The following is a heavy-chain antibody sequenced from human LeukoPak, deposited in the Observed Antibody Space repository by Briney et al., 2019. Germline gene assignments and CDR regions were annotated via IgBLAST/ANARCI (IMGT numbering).Heavy chain of an antibody. D-gene: IGHD3-22*01. CDR2: IYYSGST. V-gene: IGHV4-39*07. J-gene: IGHJ4*02. CDR3: ARFALLSGYPDY. Sequence: SETLSLTCPVSGGSISSGSYYWGWIRQPPGKGLEWIGNIYYSGSTYYNPSLRGRVTISVDVSKNQFSLKLSSVTAADTAVYYCARFALLSGYPDYWGQGTLVTVSS. CDR1: GGSISSGSYY.